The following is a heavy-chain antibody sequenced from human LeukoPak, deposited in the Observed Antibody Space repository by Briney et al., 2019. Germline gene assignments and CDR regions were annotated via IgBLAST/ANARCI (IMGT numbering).Heavy chain of an antibody. V-gene: IGHV3-53*01. Sequence: GGSLRLSCAASGFTVSSNYMSWVRQAPGKGLEWGSVIYSGGSTYYADSVKGRFTISRDNSKNTLYLQMNSLSAEDPAVYYCARDFDAFDIWGQGTMVTVSS. CDR1: GFTVSSNY. J-gene: IGHJ3*02. CDR3: ARDFDAFDI. CDR2: IYSGGST.